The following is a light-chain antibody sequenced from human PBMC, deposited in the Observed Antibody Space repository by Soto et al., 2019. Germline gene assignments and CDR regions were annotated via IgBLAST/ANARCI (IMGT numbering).Light chain of an antibody. J-gene: IGKJ4*01. CDR3: QQDVSSPLT. Sequence: EIVLTQSPGTLYLYPGERATLSCRASQSVSSSSLAWYQQKPGQAPRLLIYDTSSRATGIPDRFSGSGSGTDFTLTISRLEPEDFAVYYCQQDVSSPLTFGGGTKVDIK. V-gene: IGKV3-20*01. CDR2: DTS. CDR1: QSVSSSS.